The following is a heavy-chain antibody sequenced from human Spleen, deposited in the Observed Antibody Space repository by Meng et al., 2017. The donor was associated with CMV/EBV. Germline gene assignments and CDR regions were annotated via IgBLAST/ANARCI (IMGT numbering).Heavy chain of an antibody. CDR3: ARPAERTSGAYDI. CDR1: GYSFTSYW. D-gene: IGHD2-2*01. J-gene: IGHJ3*02. Sequence: GESLKISCKGSGYSFTSYWIGWVRQVPGKGLEWIGIIHPSDADTKYSPSSQGQVIISADTSISTAYLQWNSLRASDTAMYYCARPAERTSGAYDIWGRGTMVTVSS. CDR2: IHPSDADT. V-gene: IGHV5-51*01.